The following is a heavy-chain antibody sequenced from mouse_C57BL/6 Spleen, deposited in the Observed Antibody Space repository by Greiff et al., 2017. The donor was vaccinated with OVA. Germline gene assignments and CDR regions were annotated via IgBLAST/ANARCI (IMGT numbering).Heavy chain of an antibody. D-gene: IGHD2-4*01. Sequence: QVQLQQPGAELVRPGSSVKLSCKASGYTFTSYWMHWVKQRPIQGLEWIGNIDPSDSETHYNQKFKDKATLTVDKSSSTAYMQLSSLTSEDSAVYYGARRGSWDYDGGDYWGQGTTLTVSS. CDR2: IDPSDSET. V-gene: IGHV1-52*01. CDR1: GYTFTSYW. J-gene: IGHJ2*01. CDR3: ARRGSWDYDGGDY.